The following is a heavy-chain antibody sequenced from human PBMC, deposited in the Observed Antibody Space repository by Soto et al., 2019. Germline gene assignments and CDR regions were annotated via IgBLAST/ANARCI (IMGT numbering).Heavy chain of an antibody. CDR1: GLSFSSSA. V-gene: IGHV3-23*01. Sequence: PGGSLRLSCAASGLSFSSSAISWVRQAPGKGLEWVSLISGSGGSTYYADSVKGRFTISRDNSKNTLYLQMNSLRAEDTAVYYCAKYRGSSWFYGMDVWGQGTTVTVSS. J-gene: IGHJ6*02. D-gene: IGHD6-13*01. CDR2: ISGSGGST. CDR3: AKYRGSSWFYGMDV.